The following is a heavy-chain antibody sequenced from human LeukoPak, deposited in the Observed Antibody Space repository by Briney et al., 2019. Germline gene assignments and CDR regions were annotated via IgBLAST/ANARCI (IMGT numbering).Heavy chain of an antibody. Sequence: SETLSLTCTVSGASISSNNYYWGWVRQPPGKGLEWIGNIYSSGNTYYNASLKSRVTIYIDTSKNQFSLNLSSVTAADTAVYYCAQSGGSGLIDYWGQGTLVTVSS. CDR3: AQSGGSGLIDY. V-gene: IGHV4-39*01. CDR1: GASISSNNYY. CDR2: IYSSGNT. J-gene: IGHJ4*02. D-gene: IGHD1-26*01.